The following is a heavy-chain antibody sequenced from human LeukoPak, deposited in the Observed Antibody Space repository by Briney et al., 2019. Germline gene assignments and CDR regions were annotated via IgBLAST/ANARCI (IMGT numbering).Heavy chain of an antibody. V-gene: IGHV4-34*01. D-gene: IGHD6-13*01. CDR2: INHSGST. CDR1: GGSFSGYY. J-gene: IGHJ4*02. Sequence: KPSETLSLTCAVYGGSFSGYYWSWIRQPPGKGLEWIGEINHSGSTNYNPSLKSRVTISVDTSKNQFSLKLSSVTAADTAVYYCARRSYSGSWYYWGQGTLVTVSS. CDR3: ARRSYSGSWYY.